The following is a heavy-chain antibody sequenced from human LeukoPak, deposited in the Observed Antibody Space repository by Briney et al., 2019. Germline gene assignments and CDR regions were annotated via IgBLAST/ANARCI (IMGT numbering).Heavy chain of an antibody. Sequence: GGSLRLSCAASGFTFSSYTLHWVRQAPGKGLAWVAFISYDGSSRYYADSVKGRFTISRDNSKNTLYPQMDSLRAEDTAVYYCAREWLRPSYYYMDVWGKGTAVTVSS. J-gene: IGHJ6*03. D-gene: IGHD5-12*01. V-gene: IGHV3-30*04. CDR2: ISYDGSSR. CDR1: GFTFSSYT. CDR3: AREWLRPSYYYMDV.